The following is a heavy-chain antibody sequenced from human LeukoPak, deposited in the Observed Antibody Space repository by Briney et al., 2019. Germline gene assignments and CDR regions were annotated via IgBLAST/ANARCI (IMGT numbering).Heavy chain of an antibody. CDR1: GITFSSYW. CDR3: VIDLGDYNDF. Sequence: GGSLRLSCAVSGITFSSYWMHWVRQDPGRGLLWVSRINTQGTYTNYADSVRGRFTTSRDNAKNTLYLQMSSLRADDTAVYYCVIDLGDYNDFWGQGTLVSVSS. D-gene: IGHD2-15*01. CDR2: INTQGTYT. V-gene: IGHV3-74*01. J-gene: IGHJ4*02.